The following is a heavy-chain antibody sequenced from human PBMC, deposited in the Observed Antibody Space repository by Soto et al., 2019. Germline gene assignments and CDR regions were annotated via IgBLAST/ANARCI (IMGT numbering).Heavy chain of an antibody. J-gene: IGHJ1*01. Sequence: QVQLVQSGAEVKKPGASVRVSCKASGYTFSNYDINWVRQATGQGLEWMGWMNPNSGNTGYAQKFQGRVTMTRDTSITTAYMELSSLTSEDTAVYYCATSLSRGYYIDHWGRGVLVTVSS. V-gene: IGHV1-8*01. D-gene: IGHD3-22*01. CDR3: ATSLSRGYYIDH. CDR2: MNPNSGNT. CDR1: GYTFSNYD.